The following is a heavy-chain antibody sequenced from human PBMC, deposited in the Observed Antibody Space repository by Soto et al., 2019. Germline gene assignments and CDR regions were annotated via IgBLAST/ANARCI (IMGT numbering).Heavy chain of an antibody. J-gene: IGHJ6*02. CDR2: ISAYNGNT. Sequence: ASVKVSCKASGYTFTSYGISWVRQAPGQGLEWMGWISAYNGNTNYAQKLQGRVTMTTDTSTSTAYMELRSLRSDDTAVYYCARDKVAVAKKYYYYYGMDVWGQGTTVTV. V-gene: IGHV1-18*04. CDR1: GYTFTSYG. CDR3: ARDKVAVAKKYYYYYGMDV. D-gene: IGHD6-19*01.